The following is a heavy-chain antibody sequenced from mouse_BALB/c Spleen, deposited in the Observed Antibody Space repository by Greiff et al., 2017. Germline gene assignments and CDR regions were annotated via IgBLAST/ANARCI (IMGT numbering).Heavy chain of an antibody. D-gene: IGHD2-4*01. Sequence: EVKLQESGPELVKPGASVKIPCKASGYTFTDYNMDWVKQSHGKSLEWIGDINPNNGGTIYNQKFKGKATLTVDKSSSTAYMELRSLTSEDTAVYYCAREEITTPWFAYWGQGTLVTVSA. CDR3: AREEITTPWFAY. J-gene: IGHJ3*01. CDR1: GYTFTDYN. V-gene: IGHV1-18*01. CDR2: INPNNGGT.